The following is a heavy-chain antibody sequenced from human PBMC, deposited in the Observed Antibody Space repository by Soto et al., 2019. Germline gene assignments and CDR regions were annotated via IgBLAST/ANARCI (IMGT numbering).Heavy chain of an antibody. V-gene: IGHV4-59*08. D-gene: IGHD5-12*01. CDR3: ARHEGPYSGYDFFDF. Sequence: SETLSLTCSVSGASISSKYWSWIRQPPGKGLEWIGFIYYRGSTNYNPSLKSRVTISVDTSNNQFSLKLSSVTAADTAVYYCARHEGPYSGYDFFDFWGQGTLVTVSS. CDR1: GASISSKY. J-gene: IGHJ4*02. CDR2: IYYRGST.